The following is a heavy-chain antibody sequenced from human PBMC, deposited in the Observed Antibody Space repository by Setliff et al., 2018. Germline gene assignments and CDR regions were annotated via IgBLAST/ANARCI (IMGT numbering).Heavy chain of an antibody. J-gene: IGHJ4*02. Sequence: TLSLTCTVSGYPISRGFYWGWIRQSPGKGLEWIGSVYHSGSSYQNPSLRSRIAVSVDTSKNQFSLRLNSVAAADTAVYFCARAAARAEYSDTSAYLPFDFWGLGTLVTVSS. D-gene: IGHD3-16*01. CDR1: GYPISRGFY. CDR3: ARAAARAEYSDTSAYLPFDF. CDR2: VYHSGSS. V-gene: IGHV4-38-2*02.